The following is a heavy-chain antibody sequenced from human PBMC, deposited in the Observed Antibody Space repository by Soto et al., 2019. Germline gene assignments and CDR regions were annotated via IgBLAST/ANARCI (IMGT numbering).Heavy chain of an antibody. CDR1: GDSINSDKYY. D-gene: IGHD3-9*01. J-gene: IGHJ4*02. Sequence: QLQLQESGPGLVKPSETLSLTCSVSGDSINSDKYYWGWIRQPPGKGPEWIGSIYFCGNTYYNPSLQTRATISLDKSKSQFSLKLNSVTAADSAVYFCARLEGLATISYYFDFWGQGALVTVSS. V-gene: IGHV4-39*01. CDR3: ARLEGLATISYYFDF. CDR2: IYFCGNT.